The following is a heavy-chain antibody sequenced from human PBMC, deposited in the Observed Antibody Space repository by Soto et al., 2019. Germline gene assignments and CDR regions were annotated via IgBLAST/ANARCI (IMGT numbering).Heavy chain of an antibody. CDR1: GFTFSSYN. Sequence: EVQLVESGGGLVQPGGSLRLSCGSSGFTFSSYNMHWFRHGPGNWLVWVSRINSDGSSTRYADSVKGRFTISRDNAKNTMYFQMNSLRVDDTAIYYYSRGGAVSRGWYDGHSGLGTMVTVSS. J-gene: IGHJ4*02. V-gene: IGHV3-74*01. CDR3: SRGGAVSRGWYDGH. CDR2: INSDGSST. D-gene: IGHD6-19*01.